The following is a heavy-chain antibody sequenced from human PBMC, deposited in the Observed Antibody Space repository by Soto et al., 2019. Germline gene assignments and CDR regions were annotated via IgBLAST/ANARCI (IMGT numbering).Heavy chain of an antibody. J-gene: IGHJ4*02. V-gene: IGHV4-31*03. CDR1: GVSGSTVGYF. CDR2: IYYSGMT. CDR3: ARDSSGPGYSYGKFDY. Sequence: TLSLPCTVSGVSGSTVGYFWTWIRQHPGKGLEWIGNIYYSGMTYYNPSLRGRVSISLDPSESQFSLKLNSVTAADTAVYYCARDSSGPGYSYGKFDYWGQGALVTVSS. D-gene: IGHD5-18*01.